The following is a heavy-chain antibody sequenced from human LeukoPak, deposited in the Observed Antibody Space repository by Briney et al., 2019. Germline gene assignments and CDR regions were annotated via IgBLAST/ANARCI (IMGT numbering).Heavy chain of an antibody. V-gene: IGHV4-59*01. CDR2: IYYSGST. D-gene: IGHD2-21*01. CDR3: ARGRLFYDAFDI. Sequence: SETLSLTCTVSGGSISSYYWSWIRQPPGKGLEWIGYIYYSGSTSYNPSLKSRVTISVDTSKNQFSLKLGSVTAADTAVYYCARGRLFYDAFDIWGQGTMVPVSS. J-gene: IGHJ3*02. CDR1: GGSISSYY.